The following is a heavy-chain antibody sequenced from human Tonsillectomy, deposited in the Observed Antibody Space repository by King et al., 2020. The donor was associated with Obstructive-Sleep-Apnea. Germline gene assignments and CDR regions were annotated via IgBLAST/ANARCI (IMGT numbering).Heavy chain of an antibody. D-gene: IGHD4-11*01. V-gene: IGHV1-46*03. J-gene: IGHJ6*02. CDR2: INPSGGSR. CDR3: ARDHRTVSTTYYYGMDV. Sequence: QLVQSGAEVKKPGASVKVSCKASGYTFTSYYMHWVRQAPGQWLEWMGIINPSGGSRSYAQKFQGRLTMTRDTSTSTVYMELRSLRSEDTAVYYCARDHRTVSTTYYYGMDVWGQGTTVTVSS. CDR1: GYTFTSYY.